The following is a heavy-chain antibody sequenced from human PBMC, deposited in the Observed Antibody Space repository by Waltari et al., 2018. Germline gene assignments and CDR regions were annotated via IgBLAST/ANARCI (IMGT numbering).Heavy chain of an antibody. Sequence: QLQLQESGPGLVKPSETLSLTCTVSGGSISSSSYYWGWIRQPQGKGLEWIGSIYYSGSNDYNPSLKSRVTISVDTSKNQFSLKLSSVTAADTAVYYCARDYHKIPNDAFDIWGQGTMVTVSS. D-gene: IGHD2-2*01. CDR1: GGSISSSSYY. CDR3: ARDYHKIPNDAFDI. V-gene: IGHV4-39*07. J-gene: IGHJ3*02. CDR2: IYYSGSN.